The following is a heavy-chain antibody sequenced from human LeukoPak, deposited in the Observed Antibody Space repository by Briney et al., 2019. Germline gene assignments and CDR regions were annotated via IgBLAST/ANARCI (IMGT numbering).Heavy chain of an antibody. J-gene: IGHJ3*02. V-gene: IGHV3-74*01. CDR2: IDNDGSDT. Sequence: GGSLRLSCAASGFTLSSYWIHWVRQAPGKGLAWVSRIDNDGSDTIFADSVKGRFTLSRDNAKNTVYLQMNSLRAEDTAVYYCARGGFHHGFDIWGQGTMVTVS. D-gene: IGHD1-14*01. CDR3: ARGGFHHGFDI. CDR1: GFTLSSYW.